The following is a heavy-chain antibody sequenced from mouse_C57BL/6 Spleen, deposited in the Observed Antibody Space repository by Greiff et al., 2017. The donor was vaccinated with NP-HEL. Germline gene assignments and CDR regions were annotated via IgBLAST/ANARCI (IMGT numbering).Heavy chain of an antibody. CDR3: ARGIITTVVAPYFDY. J-gene: IGHJ2*01. CDR1: GYAFSSYW. V-gene: IGHV1-80*01. D-gene: IGHD1-1*01. Sequence: QVQLQQSGAELVRPGSSVKLSCKASGYAFSSYWMNWVKQRPGKGLEWIGQIYPGDGDTNYNGKFKGKATLTADKSSSTAYMQLSSLTSEDSAVYFCARGIITTVVAPYFDYGGQGTTLTVSS. CDR2: IYPGDGDT.